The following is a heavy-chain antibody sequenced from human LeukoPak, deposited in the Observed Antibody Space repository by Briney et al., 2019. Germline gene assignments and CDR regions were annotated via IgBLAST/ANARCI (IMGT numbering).Heavy chain of an antibody. CDR2: IYSGGST. CDR1: GFTFSSYS. V-gene: IGHV3-53*01. CDR3: ARSPTQAVAGTLYYYYMDV. J-gene: IGHJ6*03. D-gene: IGHD6-19*01. Sequence: GGSLRLSCAASGFTFSSYSMNWVRQAPGKGLEWVSVIYSGGSTYYADSVKGRFTISRDNSKNTLYLQMNSLRAEDTAVYYCARSPTQAVAGTLYYYYMDVWGKGTTVTISS.